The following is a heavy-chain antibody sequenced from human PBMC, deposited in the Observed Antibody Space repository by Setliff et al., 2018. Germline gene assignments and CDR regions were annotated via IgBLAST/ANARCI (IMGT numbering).Heavy chain of an antibody. J-gene: IGHJ5*02. CDR3: ARDVAPPNDIRFDP. Sequence: GGSLRLSCTASGFNFDDYGMSWVRQAPGKGLEWVANIKKDGSIKYYLDSVRGRFTISRDNAENSLTLQMNSLRVEDTAVYYCARDVAPPNDIRFDPWGQGTLVTVSS. V-gene: IGHV3-7*01. CDR1: GFNFDDYG. D-gene: IGHD2-15*01. CDR2: IKKDGSIK.